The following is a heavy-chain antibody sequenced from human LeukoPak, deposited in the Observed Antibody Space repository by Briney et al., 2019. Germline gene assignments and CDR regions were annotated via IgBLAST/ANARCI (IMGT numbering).Heavy chain of an antibody. D-gene: IGHD3-10*01. V-gene: IGHV1-69*05. J-gene: IGHJ6*03. CDR2: IIPIFGTA. CDR1: GGTFSSYA. Sequence: SVKVSCKASGGTFSSYAISWVRQAPGQGLEWMGRIIPIFGTANYAQKFQGRVTITTDESTSTAYMELSSLRSEDTAVYYCARGGYYGSGSYYNLYYMDVWGKGTTVTVSS. CDR3: ARGGYYGSGSYYNLYYMDV.